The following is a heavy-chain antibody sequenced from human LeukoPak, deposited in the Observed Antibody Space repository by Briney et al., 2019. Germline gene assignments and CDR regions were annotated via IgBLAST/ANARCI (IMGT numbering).Heavy chain of an antibody. CDR2: IYSGGST. D-gene: IGHD4/OR15-4a*01. CDR1: GFTVSSNY. Sequence: PGGSLRLSCAASGFTVSSNYMSWVRQAPGKGLEWVSVIYSGGSTYYADSVKGRFTISRDNAKNSLYLQMNSLRAEDTAAYYCARGVPALWYFDLWGRGTLVTVSS. J-gene: IGHJ2*01. V-gene: IGHV3-53*01. CDR3: ARGVPALWYFDL.